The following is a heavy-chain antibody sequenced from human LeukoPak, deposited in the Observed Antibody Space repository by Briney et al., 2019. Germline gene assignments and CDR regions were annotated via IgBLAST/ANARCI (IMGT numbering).Heavy chain of an antibody. CDR2: IIPILGIA. CDR1: GGTFSSYA. D-gene: IGHD3-10*01. Sequence: SVKVSCKASGGTFSSYAISWVRQAPGQGLEWMGRIIPILGIANYAQKFQGRVTITADKSTSTAYMELSSLRSEDTAVHYCARFPSAMVRGADANYYGMDVWGQGTTVTVSS. V-gene: IGHV1-69*04. J-gene: IGHJ6*02. CDR3: ARFPSAMVRGADANYYGMDV.